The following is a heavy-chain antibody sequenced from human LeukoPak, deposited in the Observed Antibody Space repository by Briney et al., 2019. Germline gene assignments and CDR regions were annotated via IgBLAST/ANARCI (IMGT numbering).Heavy chain of an antibody. CDR3: AREVGVYDSSSYYSGNWFDP. V-gene: IGHV1-18*01. J-gene: IGHJ5*02. CDR2: ISAYNGNT. Sequence: ASVKVSCTASGYTFTSYGISWVRQAPGQGLEWMGWISAYNGNTNYAQKLQGRVTMTTDTSTSTAYMELRSLRSDDTAVYYCAREVGVYDSSSYYSGNWFDPWGQGTLVTVSS. D-gene: IGHD3-22*01. CDR1: GYTFTSYG.